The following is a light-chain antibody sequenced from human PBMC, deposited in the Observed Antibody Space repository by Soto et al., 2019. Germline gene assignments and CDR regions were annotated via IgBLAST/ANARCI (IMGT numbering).Light chain of an antibody. V-gene: IGLV2-14*01. CDR3: SSYTSSSTLV. Sequence: QSVLTQPASVSGSPGQSITIYCTGTSGDVGGYKFVSWYQQHPGKAPKLMIYEVSNRPSGVSSRFSGSKSGNTASLTISGLQAEDEADYYCSSYTSSSTLVFGTGTKVTVL. CDR2: EVS. CDR1: SGDVGGYKF. J-gene: IGLJ1*01.